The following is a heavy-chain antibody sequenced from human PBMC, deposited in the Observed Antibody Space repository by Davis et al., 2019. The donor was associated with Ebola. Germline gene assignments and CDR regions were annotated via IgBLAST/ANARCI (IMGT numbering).Heavy chain of an antibody. CDR3: ARGALHGGAWFDP. Sequence: GSLRLSCAVYGGSFSGYYWSWIRQPPGKGLEWIGEINHSGSTNYNPSLKSRATISVDTSKNQFSLKLSSVTAADTAVYYCARGALHGGAWFDPWGQGTLVTVSS. V-gene: IGHV4-34*01. CDR2: INHSGST. CDR1: GGSFSGYY. J-gene: IGHJ5*02. D-gene: IGHD5-24*01.